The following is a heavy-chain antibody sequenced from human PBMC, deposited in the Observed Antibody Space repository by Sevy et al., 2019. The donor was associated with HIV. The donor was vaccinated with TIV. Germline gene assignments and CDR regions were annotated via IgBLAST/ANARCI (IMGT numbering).Heavy chain of an antibody. V-gene: IGHV3-48*03. Sequence: GGSLRLSCAASGLTFTSYAMNWVRQAPGKGLEWVSYISSSGTTIKYADSVKGRFTISRDNAKNSLYMQMNSLRAEDTAVYYCARVDANYDKGFDPWGQGTLVTVSS. CDR1: GLTFTSYA. CDR3: ARVDANYDKGFDP. D-gene: IGHD3-22*01. CDR2: ISSSGTTI. J-gene: IGHJ5*02.